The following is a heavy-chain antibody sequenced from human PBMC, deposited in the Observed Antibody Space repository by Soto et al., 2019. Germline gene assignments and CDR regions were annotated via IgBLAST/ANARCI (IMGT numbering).Heavy chain of an antibody. D-gene: IGHD1-20*01. CDR1: GFTFSNYW. Sequence: EVQLVESGGDLVQPGGSLRLSCAASGFTFSNYWMHWVRQAPGKGLVWVSRINSDGSTTGNADSVKGRFTISRDNAKNTLYLLMNSLRAEDTAVYYCVRGSVYNWRGDYWGQGTLVTVSS. J-gene: IGHJ4*02. V-gene: IGHV3-74*01. CDR3: VRGSVYNWRGDY. CDR2: INSDGSTT.